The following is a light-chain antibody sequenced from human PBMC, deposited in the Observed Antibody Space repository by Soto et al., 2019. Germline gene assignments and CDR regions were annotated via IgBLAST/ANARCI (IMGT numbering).Light chain of an antibody. Sequence: DIQMTHSPASLSSSVGDRVTIPCRASQTISRNLNWYQQKPGKAPKLLIYAASSLQSGVPSRSSGSGSGTDFTLAISSLQPEDFATYYCQQSDSIPITFGQGTRLEI. CDR1: QTISRN. J-gene: IGKJ5*01. V-gene: IGKV1-39*01. CDR3: QQSDSIPIT. CDR2: AAS.